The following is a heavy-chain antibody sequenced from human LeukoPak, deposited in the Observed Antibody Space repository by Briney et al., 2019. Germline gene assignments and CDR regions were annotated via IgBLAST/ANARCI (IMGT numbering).Heavy chain of an antibody. Sequence: SETLSLTCTVSGDSISSGDYYWSWIRQPAGKGLEWIGRISSSGSTNYNPSLKSRVTISVDMSKNQVSLKLSSVTAADTAVYYCARDRVGQQLVGRKYYYYYMDVWGKGTTVTISS. J-gene: IGHJ6*03. D-gene: IGHD6-13*01. CDR2: ISSSGST. CDR1: GDSISSGDYY. V-gene: IGHV4-61*02. CDR3: ARDRVGQQLVGRKYYYYYMDV.